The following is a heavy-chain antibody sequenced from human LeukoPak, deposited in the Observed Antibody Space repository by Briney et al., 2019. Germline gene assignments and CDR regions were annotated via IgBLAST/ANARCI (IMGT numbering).Heavy chain of an antibody. J-gene: IGHJ4*02. D-gene: IGHD3-22*01. Sequence: GASVKVSCKASGYTFTNYYIHWVRQAPGQGLEWMGMINPSGGSTTYAQKFQGRVTMTRDTSISTAYMELSRLRSDDTAVYYCARLASLYDSSGYYWGDYWGQGTLVTVSS. CDR2: INPSGGST. CDR3: ARLASLYDSSGYYWGDY. V-gene: IGHV1-46*01. CDR1: GYTFTNYY.